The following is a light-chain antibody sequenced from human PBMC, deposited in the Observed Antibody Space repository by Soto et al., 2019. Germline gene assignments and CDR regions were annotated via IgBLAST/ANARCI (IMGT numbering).Light chain of an antibody. CDR2: GAS. CDR3: QHYGNSPT. Sequence: DIVLTPTPGTLSLSPVERATLSCRASQRVGSNYLAWYQQKPGQAPRLLIYGASRRATGIPDRFSGSGSGTDFTLSISRLEPEDFAVYWCQHYGNSPTFGQGTKVDI. V-gene: IGKV3-20*01. J-gene: IGKJ1*01. CDR1: QRVGSNY.